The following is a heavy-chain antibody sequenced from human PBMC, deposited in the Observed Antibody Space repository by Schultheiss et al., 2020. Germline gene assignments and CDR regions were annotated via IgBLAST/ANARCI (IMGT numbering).Heavy chain of an antibody. CDR1: GFTFSSHG. CDR3: ANSRGSGATTRGPFDY. D-gene: IGHD1-26*01. Sequence: GGSLRLSCAASGFTFSSHGMHWVRQAPGKGLEWVAVILHDGSNKYYADSVKGRFTISRDNSKNTLYLQMNSLRAEDTAVYYCANSRGSGATTRGPFDYWGQGTLVTVSS. CDR2: ILHDGSNK. J-gene: IGHJ4*02. V-gene: IGHV3-30-3*01.